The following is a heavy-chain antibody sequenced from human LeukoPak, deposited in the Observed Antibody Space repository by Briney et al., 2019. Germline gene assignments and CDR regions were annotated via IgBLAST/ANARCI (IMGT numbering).Heavy chain of an antibody. CDR3: AKNRGVLRNFDCYDY. CDR2: ISGSADST. Sequence: HPGGSLRLSCAVSGFAFRSYGMSWVRQAPGKGLEWVSAISGSADSTYYADSVKGRFTISRDNSKNTLYLQVNSLRAEDTAVYYCAKNRGVLRNFDCYDYWGQGTLVTVSS. D-gene: IGHD3-9*01. V-gene: IGHV3-23*01. CDR1: GFAFRSYG. J-gene: IGHJ4*02.